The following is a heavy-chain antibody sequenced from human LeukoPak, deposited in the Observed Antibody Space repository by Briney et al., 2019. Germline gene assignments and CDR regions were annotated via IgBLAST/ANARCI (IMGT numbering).Heavy chain of an antibody. CDR2: TYYRSKWYN. CDR3: ARSCQDSSCPLGAFDI. CDR1: GDSVSSNSAA. J-gene: IGHJ3*02. V-gene: IGHV6-1*01. Sequence: SQTLSLTCAISGDSVSSNSAAWNWIRQSPSRGLEWLGRTYYRSKWYNDYAVSVKSRITINPDTSKNQFSLQLNSVTPEDTAVYYCARSCQDSSCPLGAFDIWGQGTMVTVSS. D-gene: IGHD6-13*01.